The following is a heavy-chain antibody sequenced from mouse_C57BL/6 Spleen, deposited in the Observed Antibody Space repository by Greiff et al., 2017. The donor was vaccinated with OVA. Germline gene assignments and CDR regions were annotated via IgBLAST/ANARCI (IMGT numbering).Heavy chain of an antibody. CDR1: GFTFSSYA. CDR2: ISDGGSYT. J-gene: IGHJ3*01. V-gene: IGHV5-4*01. Sequence: EVQRVESGGGLVKPGGSLKLSCAASGFTFSSYAMSWVRQTPEKRLEWVATISDGGSYTYYPDNVKGRFTISRDNAKNNLYLQMSHLKSEDTAMYYCARAYYYGSSYWFAYWGQGTLVTVSA. D-gene: IGHD1-1*01. CDR3: ARAYYYGSSYWFAY.